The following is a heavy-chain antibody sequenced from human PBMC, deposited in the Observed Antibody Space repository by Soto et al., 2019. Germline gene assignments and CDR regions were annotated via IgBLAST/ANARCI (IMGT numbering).Heavy chain of an antibody. D-gene: IGHD1-26*01. J-gene: IGHJ6*02. V-gene: IGHV1-8*01. CDR3: ARECSGSYFRYYYYYYGMDV. CDR2: MNPNSGNT. CDR1: GYTFTSYD. Sequence: ASVKVSCKASGYTFTSYDNNWVRQATGQGLEWMGWMNPNSGNTGYAQKFQGRVTMTRNTSIITADMELSSLRLEDTAVYYCARECSGSYFRYYYYYYGMDVWGQGTTVTVSS.